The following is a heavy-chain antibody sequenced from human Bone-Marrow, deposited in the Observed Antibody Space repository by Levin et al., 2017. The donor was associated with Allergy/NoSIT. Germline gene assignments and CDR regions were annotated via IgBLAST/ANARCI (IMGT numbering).Heavy chain of an antibody. CDR3: ARLGGYCSGRACYSEAGLGH. Sequence: GGSLRLSCAASGFTFSDYPMYWVRQAPDKGLEWVAAISYDGSHKDHADSVKGRFTISRDNSKNTLYLHMNSLRAEDTAVYYCARLGGYCSGRACYSEAGLGHWGQGTLVTVSS. V-gene: IGHV3-30*04. CDR2: ISYDGSHK. D-gene: IGHD2-15*01. J-gene: IGHJ4*02. CDR1: GFTFSDYP.